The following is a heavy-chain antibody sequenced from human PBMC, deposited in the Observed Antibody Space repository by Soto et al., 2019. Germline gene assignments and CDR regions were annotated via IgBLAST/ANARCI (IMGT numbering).Heavy chain of an antibody. Sequence: PGGSLRLSCAASGFTFSTYSMNWVRQAPGKGLEWVSSISSSSSYIFYADSVKGRFTISRDNAKNSLYLQMNSLRAEDTAVYYVARVPSIAAAGKVAAFDFWGQGTMVTVSS. D-gene: IGHD6-13*01. V-gene: IGHV3-21*01. CDR3: ARVPSIAAAGKVAAFDF. J-gene: IGHJ3*01. CDR2: ISSSSSYI. CDR1: GFTFSTYS.